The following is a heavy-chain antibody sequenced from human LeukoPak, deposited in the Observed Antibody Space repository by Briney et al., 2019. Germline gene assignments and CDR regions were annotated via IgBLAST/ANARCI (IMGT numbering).Heavy chain of an antibody. Sequence: ASVKVSFKSSVYTFIDYYIQWVRQAPGQGREWMGLINPNSGLTKYAQKFQGRVSMTRDTSINTAYMDLTNLRSDDTAIFYCARVKKLMPEFEFWGQGTLVTVSS. J-gene: IGHJ4*02. CDR1: VYTFIDYY. D-gene: IGHD2-2*01. CDR2: INPNSGLT. V-gene: IGHV1-2*02. CDR3: ARVKKLMPEFEF.